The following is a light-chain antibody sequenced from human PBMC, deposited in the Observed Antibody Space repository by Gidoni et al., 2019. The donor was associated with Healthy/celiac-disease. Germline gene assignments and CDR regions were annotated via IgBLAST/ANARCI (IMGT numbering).Light chain of an antibody. J-gene: IGKJ5*01. V-gene: IGKV2-28*01. CDR1: QSLLHSNGYNY. CDR2: LGS. Sequence: DIVMTQSPLSLPVTPGEPASIACRSSQSLLHSNGYNYLDWYLQKPGQSPQLLIYLGSNRAYGVHDRFSGSVSGTDVTLKSSRVEAEDVGVYYCMQALQTSITFGQGTRLEIK. CDR3: MQALQTSIT.